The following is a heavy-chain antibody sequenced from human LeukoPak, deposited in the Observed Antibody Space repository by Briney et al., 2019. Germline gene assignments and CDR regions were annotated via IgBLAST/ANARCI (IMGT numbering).Heavy chain of an antibody. Sequence: SETLSLTCTVSGGSISSYYWSWIRQPPGKGLEWIGYIYYSGSTNYNPSLKSRVTISVDTSKNQFSLKLSSVTAADTAVYYCARGTETIYWYFDLWGRGTLVTVSS. CDR3: ARGTETIYWYFDL. CDR2: IYYSGST. CDR1: GGSISSYY. D-gene: IGHD1/OR15-1a*01. V-gene: IGHV4-59*01. J-gene: IGHJ2*01.